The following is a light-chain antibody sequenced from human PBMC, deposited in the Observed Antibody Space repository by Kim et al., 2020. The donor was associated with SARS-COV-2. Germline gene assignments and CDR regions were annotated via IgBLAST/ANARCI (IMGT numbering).Light chain of an antibody. CDR2: GVC. J-gene: IGKJ1*01. V-gene: IGKV3-15*01. CDR3: QKYNNWPRM. Sequence: VSPGEKVPLSCSDRQRVRSHLDWYKKKPGQAPTLSIYGVCSRATAIPDRFTGSGSVTEFTLTICRQQSEDFSLYYCQKYNNWPRMSVQGTKMYSK. CDR1: QRVRSH.